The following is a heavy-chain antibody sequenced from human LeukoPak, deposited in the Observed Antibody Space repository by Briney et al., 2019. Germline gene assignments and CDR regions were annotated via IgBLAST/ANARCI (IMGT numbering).Heavy chain of an antibody. D-gene: IGHD6-13*01. CDR3: ATGPARSSWYAEYFQH. CDR2: FDPEDGET. V-gene: IGHV1-24*01. Sequence: ASVKVSCKVSGYTLTELSMHWVRQAPGKGLEWMGGFDPEDGETIYAQKFQGRVTMTEDTSTDTAYMGLSSLRSEDTAVYYCATGPARSSWYAEYFQHWGQGTLVTVSS. J-gene: IGHJ1*01. CDR1: GYTLTELS.